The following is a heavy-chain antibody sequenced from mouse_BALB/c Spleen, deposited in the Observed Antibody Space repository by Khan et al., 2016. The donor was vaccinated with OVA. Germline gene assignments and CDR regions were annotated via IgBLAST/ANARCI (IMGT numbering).Heavy chain of an antibody. V-gene: IGHV1S41*01. D-gene: IGHD1-1*01. CDR1: GYTFTSYW. Sequence: DLVKPGASVKLSCKASGYTFTSYWINWIKQRPGQGLEWIGRIAPGSGSSSYNEMFKGKATLTLDTSSSTAYIQLSSLTSEDSAVYVGARENYYGRTCYAMDYWVQGTSVTVSS. J-gene: IGHJ4*01. CDR3: ARENYYGRTCYAMDY. CDR2: IAPGSGSS.